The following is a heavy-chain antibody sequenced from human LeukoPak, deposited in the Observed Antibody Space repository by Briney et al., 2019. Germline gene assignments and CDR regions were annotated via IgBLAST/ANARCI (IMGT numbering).Heavy chain of an antibody. J-gene: IGHJ4*02. Sequence: GGSLRLSCAASGFTLSNAWMSWVRQAPGKGLEWVGRIKSEGDGGTTDYAAPVKGRFTISRDDSKNTLYLQMNSLKTEDTAVYYCTTIAAAGYYDFRGQGTLVTVSS. CDR3: TTIAAAGYYDF. CDR2: IKSEGDGGTT. V-gene: IGHV3-15*01. D-gene: IGHD6-13*01. CDR1: GFTLSNAW.